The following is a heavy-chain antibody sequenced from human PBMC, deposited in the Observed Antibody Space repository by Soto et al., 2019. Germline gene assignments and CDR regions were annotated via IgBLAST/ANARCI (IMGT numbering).Heavy chain of an antibody. D-gene: IGHD1-1*01. CDR1: GYTFSDHD. Sequence: QVQLVQSGAEVKKPGASVKVSCKASGYTFSDHDINWVRKASGQGPEWLGWMNPNSGDTGYAQNFQGRLTMTRDTSKRTAYMELSSLRSADTAVYYCARVGGNWNDDYFDYWGQGALVTVSS. CDR3: ARVGGNWNDDYFDY. J-gene: IGHJ4*02. V-gene: IGHV1-8*01. CDR2: MNPNSGDT.